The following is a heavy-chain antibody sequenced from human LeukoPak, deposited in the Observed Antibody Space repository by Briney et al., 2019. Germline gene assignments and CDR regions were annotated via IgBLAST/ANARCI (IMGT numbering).Heavy chain of an antibody. Sequence: GGSLRLSCAASGFTVSSNYMSWVRQAPGKGLEWVSVIYSGGSTYYADSVKGRFTISRDSSKNTLYLQMNSLRAEDTAVYYCARDPDSSSGMDVWGQGITVTVSS. V-gene: IGHV3-66*02. D-gene: IGHD1-14*01. CDR3: ARDPDSSSGMDV. J-gene: IGHJ6*02. CDR1: GFTVSSNY. CDR2: IYSGGST.